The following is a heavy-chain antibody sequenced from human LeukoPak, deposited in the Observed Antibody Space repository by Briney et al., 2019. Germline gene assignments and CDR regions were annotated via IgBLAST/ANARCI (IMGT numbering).Heavy chain of an antibody. D-gene: IGHD1-26*01. CDR3: AKGGKWDVTPFDY. CDR2: IKSDGSDT. J-gene: IGHJ4*02. Sequence: PGGSLRLSCAASGFTLSSYWMHWVRQVPGKGLVWISRIKSDGSDTRYADSVKGRFTISRDNAKNTLYLQMNSLRAEDTAVYYCAKGGKWDVTPFDYWGQGTLATVSS. V-gene: IGHV3-74*01. CDR1: GFTLSSYW.